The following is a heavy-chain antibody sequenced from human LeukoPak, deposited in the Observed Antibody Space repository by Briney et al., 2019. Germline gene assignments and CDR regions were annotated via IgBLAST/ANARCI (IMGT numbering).Heavy chain of an antibody. V-gene: IGHV1-69*13. Sequence: SVTVSCKASVGTFSSYAISWVRQAPGQRLEWMGGILPIFDTANYTQKYQGRVTITADESTRTAYMELSSLRSEDTAVYYCARVVLNDFWSGYRGYFQHWGQGTLVTVSS. CDR1: VGTFSSYA. CDR2: ILPIFDTA. J-gene: IGHJ1*01. D-gene: IGHD3-3*01. CDR3: ARVVLNDFWSGYRGYFQH.